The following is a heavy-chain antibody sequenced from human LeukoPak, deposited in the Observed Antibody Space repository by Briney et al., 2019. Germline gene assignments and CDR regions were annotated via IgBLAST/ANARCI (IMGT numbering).Heavy chain of an antibody. Sequence: GASVKVSCKASGYTFTSYAMHWVRQAPGQRLEWMGWINAGNGNTKYSQKFQGRVTITRDTSASTAYMELSSLESEDTAVYFCAVDFLRAVAGKFEYWGQGTPVTVSS. D-gene: IGHD6-19*01. J-gene: IGHJ4*02. CDR1: GYTFTSYA. CDR3: AVDFLRAVAGKFEY. CDR2: INAGNGNT. V-gene: IGHV1-3*01.